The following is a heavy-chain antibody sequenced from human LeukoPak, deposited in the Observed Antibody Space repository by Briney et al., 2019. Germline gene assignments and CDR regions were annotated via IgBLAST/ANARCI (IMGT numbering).Heavy chain of an antibody. J-gene: IGHJ4*02. V-gene: IGHV5-51*01. D-gene: IGHD3-22*01. CDR3: ARQDSSGYSPFEY. Sequence: GESLRISCRGSRYNFTNYWIGWVRQMPGRGLEWMGIIYPGDSDTRYSPSFEGQVTISADKSISTAYLQWSSLKASDTAMYYCARQDSSGYSPFEYWGQGTLVTVSS. CDR2: IYPGDSDT. CDR1: RYNFTNYW.